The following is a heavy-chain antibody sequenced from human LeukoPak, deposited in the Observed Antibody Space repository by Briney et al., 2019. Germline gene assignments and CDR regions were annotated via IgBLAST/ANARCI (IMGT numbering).Heavy chain of an antibody. D-gene: IGHD6-19*01. V-gene: IGHV4-4*07. J-gene: IGHJ4*02. CDR2: IYTSGST. Sequence: PSETLSLTCTVSGGSISSYYWSWIRQPAGKGLEWIGRIYTSGSTNYNPSLKSRVTMSVDTSKNQFSLKLSSVTAADTAVYYCARWAAVAGTSRFFDYWGQGTLVTVSS. CDR3: ARWAAVAGTSRFFDY. CDR1: GGSISSYY.